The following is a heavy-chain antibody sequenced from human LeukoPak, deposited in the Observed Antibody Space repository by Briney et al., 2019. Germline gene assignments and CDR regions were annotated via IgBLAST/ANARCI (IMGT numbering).Heavy chain of an antibody. V-gene: IGHV3-30-3*01. J-gene: IGHJ4*02. Sequence: GGSLRLSCAASGFTFSSYAMHWVRQAPGKGLEWVAVISYDGSNKYYADSVKGRFTISRDNAKSSLYLQMNSLRAEDTDFYYCARDDGDYAHPVDYWGQGTLVTVSS. CDR3: ARDDGDYAHPVDY. CDR2: ISYDGSNK. D-gene: IGHD4-17*01. CDR1: GFTFSSYA.